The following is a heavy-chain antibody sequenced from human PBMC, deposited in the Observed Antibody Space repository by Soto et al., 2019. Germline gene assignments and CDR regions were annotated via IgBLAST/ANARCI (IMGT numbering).Heavy chain of an antibody. V-gene: IGHV3-64*01. CDR3: ARRARPDFYYMDV. CDR1: GFTLSGYA. J-gene: IGHJ6*03. Sequence: EVQLAESGGGLAQPGGSLRLSCAASGFTLSGYAMDWVRQAPGKGLEYVSGISSNGVGTYYANSVQGRFTISRDNSKNAVYIQMGSLRPEDMAVYYCARRARPDFYYMDVWGKGTKVTVSS. D-gene: IGHD6-6*01. CDR2: ISSNGVGT.